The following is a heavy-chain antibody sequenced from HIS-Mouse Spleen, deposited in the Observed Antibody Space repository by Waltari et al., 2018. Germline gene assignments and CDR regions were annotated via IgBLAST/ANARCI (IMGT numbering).Heavy chain of an antibody. J-gene: IGHJ4*02. V-gene: IGHV2-70*15. D-gene: IGHD6-19*01. CDR2: IDWDDDK. CDR3: ARIAEGYSSGWYAFDY. CDR1: GFSLSPTALC. Sequence: QVTLRASGPALVKPTQTLTLTCTFSGFSLSPTALCVSLIRHPPGKALEWLARIDWDDDKYYSTSLKTRLTISKDTSKNQVVLTMTNMDPVDTATYYCARIAEGYSSGWYAFDYWGQGTLVTVSS.